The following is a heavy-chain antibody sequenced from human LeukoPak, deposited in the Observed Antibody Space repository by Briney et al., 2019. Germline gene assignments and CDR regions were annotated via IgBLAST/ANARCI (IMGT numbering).Heavy chain of an antibody. Sequence: SETLSLTCTVSGGSISSSSYCWDWIRQPPGKGLEWIGSISYSGSTYYNPSLKSRVTISVDTSKNQFSLKLSSVTAADTAVYYCAREGYGSEAFDIWGQGTMVTVSS. CDR3: AREGYGSEAFDI. V-gene: IGHV4-39*07. D-gene: IGHD3-10*01. J-gene: IGHJ3*02. CDR2: ISYSGST. CDR1: GGSISSSSYC.